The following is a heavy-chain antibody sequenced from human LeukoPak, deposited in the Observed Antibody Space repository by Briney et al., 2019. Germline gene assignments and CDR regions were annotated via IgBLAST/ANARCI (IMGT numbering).Heavy chain of an antibody. D-gene: IGHD6-19*01. Sequence: GGSLRLSCAASGFTFSSYGMHWVRQAPGKGLEWVAVIWYDGSNKYYADSVKGRFIISRDNSKNTLYPQMNSLRAEDTAVYYCARVSSSGWYWGMNIDYWGQGTLVTASS. CDR3: ARVSSSGWYWGMNIDY. CDR2: IWYDGSNK. V-gene: IGHV3-33*01. J-gene: IGHJ4*02. CDR1: GFTFSSYG.